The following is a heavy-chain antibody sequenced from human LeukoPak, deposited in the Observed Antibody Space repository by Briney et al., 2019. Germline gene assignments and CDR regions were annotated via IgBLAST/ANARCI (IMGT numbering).Heavy chain of an antibody. Sequence: ASVKVSCKASGGTFSSYAISWVRQAPGQGLEWMGGIIPIFGTANYAQKFQGRVTITADESTSTAYMELSSLRSEDTAVYCCARGNMGGAFDIWGQGTMVTVSS. CDR1: GGTFSSYA. J-gene: IGHJ3*02. CDR2: IIPIFGTA. V-gene: IGHV1-69*13. D-gene: IGHD3-16*01. CDR3: ARGNMGGAFDI.